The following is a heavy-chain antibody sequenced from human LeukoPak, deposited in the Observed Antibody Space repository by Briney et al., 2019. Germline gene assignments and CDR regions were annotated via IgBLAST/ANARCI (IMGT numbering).Heavy chain of an antibody. V-gene: IGHV3-49*03. Sequence: GGSRRLSCTASGFTFGDYIMSWFRQAPGKGLEWVGFIRRKAYGGTTEYAASVKGRFTISRDDSKNTLYLQMNSLKTEDTAVYYCTTGRSLWGQGTLVTVSS. CDR2: IRRKAYGGTT. J-gene: IGHJ4*02. CDR3: TTGRSL. CDR1: GFTFGDYI. D-gene: IGHD3-10*01.